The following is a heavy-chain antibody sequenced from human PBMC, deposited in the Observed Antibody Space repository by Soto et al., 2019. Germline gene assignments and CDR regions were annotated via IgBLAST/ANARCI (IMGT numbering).Heavy chain of an antibody. D-gene: IGHD2-21*01. V-gene: IGHV3-23*01. Sequence: GGSLRLSCAASGFTFSSYAMSWVRQAPGKGLEWVSAISGSDDSTYYADSVKGRFTISRDNSKNTLYLQMNSLKTEDTAVYYCTTDPDYSQTYWGQGTLVTVSS. CDR2: ISGSDDST. CDR3: TTDPDYSQTY. J-gene: IGHJ4*02. CDR1: GFTFSSYA.